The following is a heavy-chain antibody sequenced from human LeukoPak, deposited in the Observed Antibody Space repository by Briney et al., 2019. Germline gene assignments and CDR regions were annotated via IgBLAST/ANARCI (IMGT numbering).Heavy chain of an antibody. J-gene: IGHJ4*02. V-gene: IGHV4-59*08. CDR3: ARSVGRYSGYVDY. D-gene: IGHD5-12*01. CDR1: GGSISSYY. CDR2: IYYSGST. Sequence: SETLSLTCTVSGGSISSYYWSWIRQPPGKGLEWIGYIYYSGSTNYNPSLKSRVTISVDPSKNQFSLKLSSVTAADTAVYYCARSVGRYSGYVDYWGQGTLDTVSS.